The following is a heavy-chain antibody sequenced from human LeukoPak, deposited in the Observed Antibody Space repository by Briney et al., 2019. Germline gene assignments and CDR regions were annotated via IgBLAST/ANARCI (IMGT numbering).Heavy chain of an antibody. CDR3: ARLGVGNYFDY. CDR1: GFTFSSYS. D-gene: IGHD3-3*01. J-gene: IGHJ4*02. CDR2: ISSSSSPI. V-gene: IGHV3-48*01. Sequence: GGSLRLSSAASGFTFSSYSMNWVRQAPGKGLEWVSYISSSSSPIYYADSVKGRFTISRDNAKNSLYLQMNSLRAEDTAVYYCARLGVGNYFDYWGQGTLVTVSS.